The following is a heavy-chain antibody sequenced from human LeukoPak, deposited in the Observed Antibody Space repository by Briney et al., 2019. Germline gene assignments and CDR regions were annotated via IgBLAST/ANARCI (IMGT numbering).Heavy chain of an antibody. CDR3: AKALYYYDSSGYGDAFDI. D-gene: IGHD3-22*01. J-gene: IGHJ3*02. Sequence: PGRSPRLSCAASGFTFSSYAMSWVRQAPGKGLEWVSAISGSGGSTYYADSVKGRFTISRDNSKNTLYLQMNSLRAEDTAVYYCAKALYYYDSSGYGDAFDIWGQGTMVTVSS. V-gene: IGHV3-23*01. CDR2: ISGSGGST. CDR1: GFTFSSYA.